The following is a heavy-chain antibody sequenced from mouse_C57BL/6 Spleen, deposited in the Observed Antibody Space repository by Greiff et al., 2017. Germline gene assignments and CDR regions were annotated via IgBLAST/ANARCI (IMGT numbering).Heavy chain of an antibody. Sequence: VQLQQPGAELVKPGASVKMSCKASGYTFTSYWITWVKQRPGQGLEWIGDIYPGSGSTNYNEKFKSKATLTLDTSSSTAYMQLSSLTSEDSAVYYCARELGRGGDYWGQGTSVTVSS. CDR1: GYTFTSYW. CDR2: IYPGSGST. D-gene: IGHD4-1*01. CDR3: ARELGRGGDY. V-gene: IGHV1-55*01. J-gene: IGHJ4*01.